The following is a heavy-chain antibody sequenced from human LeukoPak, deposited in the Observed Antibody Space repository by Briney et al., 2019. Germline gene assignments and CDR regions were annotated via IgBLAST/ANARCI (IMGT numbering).Heavy chain of an antibody. CDR1: GGSISAVAGGSISSSYY. D-gene: IGHD6-13*01. CDR2: IYYSGST. Sequence: PSGTLSLTCAVTGGSISAVAGGSISSSYYWSWIRQPPGKGLAWIGYIYYSGSTNYNPSLKSRVTISVDTSKNQFSLKLSSVTAADTAVYYCARAAIAAARYNGFDPWGQGTLVTVSS. V-gene: IGHV4-61*01. CDR3: ARAAIAAARYNGFDP. J-gene: IGHJ5*02.